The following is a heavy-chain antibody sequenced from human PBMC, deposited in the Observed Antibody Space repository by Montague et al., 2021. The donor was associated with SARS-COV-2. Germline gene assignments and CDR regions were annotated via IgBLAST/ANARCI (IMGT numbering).Heavy chain of an antibody. CDR1: GGSFRDYA. V-gene: IGHV4-59*08. CDR2: LSYSGRP. J-gene: IGHJ4*02. Sequence: SETLSLTCDFAGGSFRDYAWSWIRQPPGKRLEWIGYLSYSGRPXXXPSXXXRVSISVDTSKNQFSLRLRSVIAADTAVYYCAGRLPQYTSGWYFDQWGQGTLVAVSS. D-gene: IGHD6-19*01. CDR3: AGRLPQYTSGWYFDQ.